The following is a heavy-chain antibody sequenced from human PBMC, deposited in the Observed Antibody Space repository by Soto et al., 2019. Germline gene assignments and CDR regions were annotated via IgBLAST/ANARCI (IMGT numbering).Heavy chain of an antibody. CDR1: GGSISSYY. D-gene: IGHD3-10*01. CDR2: IYYSGST. J-gene: IGHJ4*02. Sequence: QVQLQESCPGLVKPSETLSLTCTVSGGSISSYYWSWIRQPPGKGLEWIGYIYYSGSTNYNPSLKSRVTISVDTSKNQFSLKLSSVTAADTAVYYCARVGDYYGSGSYYSGYYFDYWGQGTLVTVSS. V-gene: IGHV4-59*01. CDR3: ARVGDYYGSGSYYSGYYFDY.